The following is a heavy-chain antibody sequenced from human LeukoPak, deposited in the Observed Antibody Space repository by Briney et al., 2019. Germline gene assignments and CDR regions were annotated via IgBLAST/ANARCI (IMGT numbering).Heavy chain of an antibody. CDR2: IGITSGYI. Sequence: GGSLRLSCTVSGFTFSSFSMNWVRQAPGKGLEWVSGIGITSGYIYYADSVKGRFTISRDNAKNSLYLQVNSLRAEDTAIYYCARRFGDLLLDYWGQGTLVTVSS. CDR1: GFTFSSFS. V-gene: IGHV3-21*01. J-gene: IGHJ4*02. D-gene: IGHD3-10*01. CDR3: ARRFGDLLLDY.